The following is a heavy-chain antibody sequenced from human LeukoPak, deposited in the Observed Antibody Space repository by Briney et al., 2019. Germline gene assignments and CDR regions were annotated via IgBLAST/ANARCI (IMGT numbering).Heavy chain of an antibody. CDR1: GGSFSGYY. CDR2: INHSGST. D-gene: IGHD3-10*01. Sequence: SETLSLTCAVYGGSFSGYYWSWIRQPPGKGLEWIGEINHSGSTNYNPSLKSRDTISVDTSKNQFSLKLSSVTAADTAVYYCARATMVRGVKGYFDYWGQGTLVTVSS. CDR3: ARATMVRGVKGYFDY. J-gene: IGHJ4*02. V-gene: IGHV4-34*01.